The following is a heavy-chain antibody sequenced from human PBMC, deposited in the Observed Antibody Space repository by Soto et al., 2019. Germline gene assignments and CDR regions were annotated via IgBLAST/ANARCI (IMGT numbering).Heavy chain of an antibody. CDR2: IYWNEDK. Sequence: QITLKESGPTLVNPTQTLTLTCTFSGFSLSTSGVGVGWIRQPPGKALEWLAVIYWNEDKHFSPSLKRSLTIVKNTSINQVVLTLTNVDPVDAGTYYCGHRCCWFGWGDWFDPWGAGTLVTVSS. CDR3: GHRCCWFGWGDWFDP. V-gene: IGHV2-5*01. J-gene: IGHJ5*02. D-gene: IGHD3-10*01. CDR1: GFSLSTSGVG.